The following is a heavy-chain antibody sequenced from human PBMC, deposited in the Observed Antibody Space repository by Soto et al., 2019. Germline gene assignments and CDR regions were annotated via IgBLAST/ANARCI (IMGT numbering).Heavy chain of an antibody. CDR3: AKEGDVVVPAAIYYYYGMDV. CDR2: ISYDGSNK. V-gene: IGHV3-30*18. D-gene: IGHD2-2*01. CDR1: GFTFSSYG. Sequence: GGSLRLSCAASGFTFSSYGMHWVRQAPGKGLEWVAVISYDGSNKYYADSVKGRFTISRDNSKNTLYLQMNSLRAEDTAVYYCAKEGDVVVPAAIYYYYGMDVWGQGTTVTVSS. J-gene: IGHJ6*02.